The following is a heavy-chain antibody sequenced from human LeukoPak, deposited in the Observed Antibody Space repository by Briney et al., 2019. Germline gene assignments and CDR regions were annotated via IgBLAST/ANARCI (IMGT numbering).Heavy chain of an antibody. CDR2: ISSRSSYI. D-gene: IGHD3-22*01. CDR3: AREDYYDSSGYDY. J-gene: IGHJ4*02. Sequence: GGSLRLSCAASGFTFSSYSMNWGRQAPGKGLEWVSSISSRSSYIYYADSVKGRFTISRDNAKNSLYLQMNSLRAEDTAVYYCAREDYYDSSGYDYWGQGTLVTVSS. V-gene: IGHV3-21*06. CDR1: GFTFSSYS.